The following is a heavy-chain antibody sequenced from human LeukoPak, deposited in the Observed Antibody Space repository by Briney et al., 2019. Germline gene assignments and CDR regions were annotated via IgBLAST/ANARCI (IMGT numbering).Heavy chain of an antibody. CDR3: EQQGRFGVVITFDY. Sequence: SETLSLTCTVSGGSISSSSCYWGWIRQPPGKGLEWIGSIYYSGSTYYNPSLKSRVTISVDTSKNQFSLKLSSVIAADTAVYYCEQQGRFGVVITFDYWGQGTLVTVSS. CDR2: IYYSGST. CDR1: GGSISSSSCY. J-gene: IGHJ4*02. V-gene: IGHV4-39*01. D-gene: IGHD3-3*01.